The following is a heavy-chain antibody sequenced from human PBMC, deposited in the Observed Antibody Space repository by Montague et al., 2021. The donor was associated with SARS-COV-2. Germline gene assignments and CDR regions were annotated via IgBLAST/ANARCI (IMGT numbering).Heavy chain of an antibody. V-gene: IGHV4-61*01. CDR2: MYYTGHT. CDR3: ARSRANVPSRPGFDY. J-gene: IGHJ4*02. Sequence: SETLSLTCTVSGASVASGNLYWSWIRQPPGKGLEWIGYMYYTGHTNYNPSLESRVTMPVDPSKNQLSLTLTSVTAADTAVYYCARSRANVPSRPGFDYWGQGALVTVSS. CDR1: GASVASGNLY. D-gene: IGHD2-2*01.